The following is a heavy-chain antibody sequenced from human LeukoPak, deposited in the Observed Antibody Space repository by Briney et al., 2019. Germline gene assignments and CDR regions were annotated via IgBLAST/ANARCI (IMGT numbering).Heavy chain of an antibody. V-gene: IGHV1-69*05. CDR1: GGTFSSYA. CDR3: ARARYYDFWSGYFLRTWFDP. Sequence: GASVKVSCKASGGTFSSYAISWVRQAPGQGLEWMGGIIPIFGTANYAQKFQGRVAITTDESTSTAYMELSSLRSEDTAVYYCARARYYDFWSGYFLRTWFDPWGQGTLVTVSS. J-gene: IGHJ5*02. CDR2: IIPIFGTA. D-gene: IGHD3-3*01.